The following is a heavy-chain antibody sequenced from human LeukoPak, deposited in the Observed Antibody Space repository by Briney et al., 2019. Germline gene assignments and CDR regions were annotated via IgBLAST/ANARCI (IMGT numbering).Heavy chain of an antibody. CDR2: FYCSGRT. CDR3: ARHLTPGYPMNNWFDP. Sequence: VRRARGRGLEGIGSFYCSGRTYSNPSRQRRVNISVDQSKNQCALKLRAVAAADTAVYYCARHLTPGYPMNNWFDPWRQGTLVTVPS. D-gene: IGHD3-9*01. J-gene: IGHJ5*02. V-gene: IGHV4-39*01.